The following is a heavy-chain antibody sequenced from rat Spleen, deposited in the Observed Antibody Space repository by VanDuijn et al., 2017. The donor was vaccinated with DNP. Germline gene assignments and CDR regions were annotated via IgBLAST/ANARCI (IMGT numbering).Heavy chain of an antibody. J-gene: IGHJ2*01. CDR3: TTLSFITTVVGDY. CDR1: GFTFSDYN. Sequence: EVQLVESDGGLVQPGRSMKLSCAASGFTFSDYNMAWVRQAPKKGLEWVATISSDGGTTYSRDSVKGRFTVSRDNAKSTLYLQMDSLRSEDTATYYCTTLSFITTVVGDYWGQGVMVTVSS. D-gene: IGHD1-1*01. V-gene: IGHV5-7*01. CDR2: ISSDGGTT.